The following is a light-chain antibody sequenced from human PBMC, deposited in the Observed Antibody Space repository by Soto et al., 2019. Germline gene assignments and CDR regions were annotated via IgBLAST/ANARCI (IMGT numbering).Light chain of an antibody. V-gene: IGLV2-14*03. CDR2: DVD. CDR1: SSDVGAYNF. Sequence: QSALTQPASVSGSPGQSLTISCTGTSSDVGAYNFVSWYQLHPGKAPKLMIYDVDNRPSGVSNRFSGSKSGNTASLTISGLQADDEAVYSCSSYTTSDTVVFGGGTKLTVL. J-gene: IGLJ2*01. CDR3: SSYTTSDTVV.